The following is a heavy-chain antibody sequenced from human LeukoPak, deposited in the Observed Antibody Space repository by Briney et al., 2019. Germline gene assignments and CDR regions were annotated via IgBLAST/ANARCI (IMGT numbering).Heavy chain of an antibody. CDR1: GGTFSSYA. Sequence: GASVKVSCKASGGTFSSYAISWVRQAPGQGLEWMGGIIPIFGTANYAQKFQGRVTITADKSTSTAYMELSSLRSEDTAVYYCARGKGEWLTSYNWFDPWGQGTLVTVSS. J-gene: IGHJ5*02. V-gene: IGHV1-69*06. CDR3: ARGKGEWLTSYNWFDP. CDR2: IIPIFGTA. D-gene: IGHD3-16*01.